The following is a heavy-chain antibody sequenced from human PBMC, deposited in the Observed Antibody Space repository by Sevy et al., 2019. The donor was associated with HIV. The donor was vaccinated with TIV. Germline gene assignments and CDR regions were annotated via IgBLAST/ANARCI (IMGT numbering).Heavy chain of an antibody. D-gene: IGHD6-19*01. J-gene: IGHJ4*02. CDR2: ISAYNGHT. CDR1: GYTFTSFG. V-gene: IGHV1-18*04. CDR3: TRDLGSSPASFFDY. Sequence: ASVKVSCKASGYTFTSFGISWVRQAPGQGPEWMAWISAYNGHTNYAQKFQGRVTMTQDISTSTVYMELRSLRSDDTAIYYCTRDLGSSPASFFDYWAREPWSPSPQ.